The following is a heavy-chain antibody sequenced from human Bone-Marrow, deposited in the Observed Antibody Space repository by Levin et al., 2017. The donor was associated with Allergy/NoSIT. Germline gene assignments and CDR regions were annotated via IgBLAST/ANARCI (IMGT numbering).Heavy chain of an antibody. CDR2: INDSGST. J-gene: IGHJ4*02. CDR3: ARFRRGYCRGGSCYYGFYDY. CDR1: DGSFTTYF. Sequence: GSLRLSCGVNDGSFTTYFWSWIRQAPGKGLEWIGEINDSGSTNYNPSLKSRVSLIIDTSKRQFSLKVNSVTAADTAVYWCARFRRGYCRGGSCYYGFYDYWGQGTLVIVSS. V-gene: IGHV4-34*01. D-gene: IGHD2-15*01.